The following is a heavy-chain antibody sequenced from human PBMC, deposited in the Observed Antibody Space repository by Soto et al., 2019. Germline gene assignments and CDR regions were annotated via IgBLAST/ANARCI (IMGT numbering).Heavy chain of an antibody. CDR3: SFFQAEDGIRDVRSVSAFLLNRSSDL. D-gene: IGHD3-10*02. CDR2: ISYDGSNK. Sequence: PGKGLEGVAVISYDGSNKYDADSVKGRFTIARDNSKNTLYLQMTSLRAEDTAVYYCSFFQAEDGIRDVRSVSAFLLNRSSDL. V-gene: IGHV3-30*03. J-gene: IGHJ2*01.